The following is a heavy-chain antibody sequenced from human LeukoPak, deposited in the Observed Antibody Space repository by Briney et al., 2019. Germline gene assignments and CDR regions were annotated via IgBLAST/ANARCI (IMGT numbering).Heavy chain of an antibody. D-gene: IGHD3-10*01. J-gene: IGHJ5*02. Sequence: GASVKVSCKASGYTFTSYGISWVRQAPGQGLEWMGWISAYNGNTNYAQKLQGRVTMTTDTSTSTAYMELRSLRSDDTAVYYCARVLWFGELSKDNWFDPWGQGTLVTVSS. CDR2: ISAYNGNT. V-gene: IGHV1-18*01. CDR1: GYTFTSYG. CDR3: ARVLWFGELSKDNWFDP.